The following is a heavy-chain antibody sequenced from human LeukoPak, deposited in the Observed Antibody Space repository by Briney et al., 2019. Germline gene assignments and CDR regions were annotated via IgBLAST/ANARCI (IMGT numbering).Heavy chain of an antibody. V-gene: IGHV3-30*02. CDR2: IRYDGSNK. D-gene: IGHD2-2*01. Sequence: GGSLRLSCAASGFTFSSYGMHWVRQAPGKGLEWVAFIRYDGSNKYYADSVKGRFTISRDNSKNTLYLQMNSLRAEDTAVYYCAKPSRGGYCSSTSCYVGQPFDYWGQGTLVTVSS. CDR3: AKPSRGGYCSSTSCYVGQPFDY. J-gene: IGHJ4*02. CDR1: GFTFSSYG.